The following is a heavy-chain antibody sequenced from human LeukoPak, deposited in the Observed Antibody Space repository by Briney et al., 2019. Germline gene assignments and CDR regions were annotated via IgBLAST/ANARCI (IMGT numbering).Heavy chain of an antibody. CDR3: ARTSSSGYYTRPIDY. CDR1: GGSISSGSYY. Sequence: PSETLSLTCTVSGGSISSGSYYWSWIRQPAGKGLEWIGRIYTSGSTNYNPSLKSRVTISVDTSKNQFSLKLSSVTAADTAVYYCARTSSSGYYTRPIDYWGQGTLVTVSS. J-gene: IGHJ4*02. D-gene: IGHD3-22*01. CDR2: IYTSGST. V-gene: IGHV4-61*02.